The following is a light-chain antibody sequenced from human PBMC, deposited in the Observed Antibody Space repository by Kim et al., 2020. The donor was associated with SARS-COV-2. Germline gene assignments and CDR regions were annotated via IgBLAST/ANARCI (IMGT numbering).Light chain of an antibody. J-gene: IGKJ2*01. CDR3: QQRTNWPPMYT. CDR1: QSVSNY. V-gene: IGKV3-11*01. Sequence: GERATRSCRASQSVSNYLAWYQRRPGQEPRHLIYDASIRATGIPARFSGSGSGTDFTLTISSLEPEDFAVYYCQQRTNWPPMYTFGQGTKLEIK. CDR2: DAS.